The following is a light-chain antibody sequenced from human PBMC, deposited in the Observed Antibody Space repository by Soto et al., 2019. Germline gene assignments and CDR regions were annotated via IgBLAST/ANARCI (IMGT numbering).Light chain of an antibody. J-gene: IGKJ2*01. CDR3: QQYNIYYT. CDR1: QAITNN. CDR2: EES. V-gene: IGKV1-9*01. Sequence: IHLTQSPSSLSASVGDRVTITCRASQAITNNLAWYQQKPGNPPRLLIYEESTLHSGVPSRFSGRKVGTQFILTIDSLQPEDFATYYCQQYNIYYTFGQGTKVDIK.